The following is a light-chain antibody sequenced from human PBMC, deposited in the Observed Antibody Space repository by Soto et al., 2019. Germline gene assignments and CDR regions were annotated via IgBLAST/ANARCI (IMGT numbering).Light chain of an antibody. Sequence: QSVLTQPPSVSAAPGQKVTISCSGSRSNIGNNYVSWYQQLPRTAPKLLIYDNNNRPSGIPDRFSGSKSGTSATLGITGLQTGDEADYFCGTWDSSLSAVVFGGGTKLTVL. CDR3: GTWDSSLSAVV. J-gene: IGLJ2*01. CDR1: RSNIGNNY. V-gene: IGLV1-51*01. CDR2: DNN.